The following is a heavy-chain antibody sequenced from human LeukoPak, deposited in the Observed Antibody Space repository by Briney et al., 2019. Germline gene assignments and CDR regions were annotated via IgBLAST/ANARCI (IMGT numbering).Heavy chain of an antibody. CDR1: GFTFDDYA. J-gene: IGHJ1*01. CDR2: ISWNSGSI. Sequence: GRSLRLSCAAPGFTFDDYAMHWLRQAPGKGLEWVSGISWNSGSIGYADSVKGRFTISRDNAKNSLYLQMNSLRAEDTALYYCAKDEDVNSSRRGLWLSRFGSNNLFQHWGQGTLVTVSS. D-gene: IGHD6-19*01. V-gene: IGHV3-9*01. CDR3: AKDEDVNSSRRGLWLSRFGSNNLFQH.